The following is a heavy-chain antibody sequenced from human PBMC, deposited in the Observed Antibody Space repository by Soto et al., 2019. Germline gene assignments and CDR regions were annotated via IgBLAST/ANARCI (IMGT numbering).Heavy chain of an antibody. Sequence: EVPLVDSGGGLVRTGGSLRLSCAASRFTVSSNYISWVRQAPGKGLEWVSVIYADGTTYYADSVKDRFTISRDNSKNTVSLQRSSLRAEDTAVYYCAVDIEVTGMGHYYFDYWGQGALVTVSS. D-gene: IGHD2-15*01. CDR3: AVDIEVTGMGHYYFDY. V-gene: IGHV3-66*01. CDR1: RFTVSSNY. CDR2: IYADGTT. J-gene: IGHJ4*02.